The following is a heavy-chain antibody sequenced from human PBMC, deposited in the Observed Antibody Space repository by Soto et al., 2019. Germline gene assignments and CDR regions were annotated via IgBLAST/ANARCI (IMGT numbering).Heavy chain of an antibody. Sequence: PGGSLRLSCVASGFTFSNYGMGWVRQAPGKGLEWVTLISYDGSHKYNADSVKGRFTISRDNSKNMLYLQMNSLRAEDAAVYYCARAWLDYDFWSGHEDLDYWGQGTLVTVSS. J-gene: IGHJ4*02. CDR3: ARAWLDYDFWSGHEDLDY. CDR1: GFTFSNYG. CDR2: ISYDGSHK. V-gene: IGHV3-30*03. D-gene: IGHD3-3*01.